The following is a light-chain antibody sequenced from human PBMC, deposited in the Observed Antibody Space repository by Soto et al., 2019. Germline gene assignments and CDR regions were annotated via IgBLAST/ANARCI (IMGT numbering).Light chain of an antibody. V-gene: IGLV2-23*01. CDR2: EGI. Sequence: QSVLTQPASVSGSPGQSITISCTGTSNTIGGYNVVSWYQQHPGTAPKVIIYEGIKRPSGVSNRFSGSISGSTASLTISGLQAEDEADYYCCSRVGATTYVFGTGTKVTVL. CDR1: SNTIGGYNV. J-gene: IGLJ1*01. CDR3: CSRVGATTYV.